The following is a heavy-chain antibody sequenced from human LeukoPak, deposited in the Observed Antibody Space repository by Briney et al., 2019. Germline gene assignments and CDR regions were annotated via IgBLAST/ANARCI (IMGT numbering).Heavy chain of an antibody. CDR1: GGSISGYY. CDR2: INHSGST. V-gene: IGHV4-34*01. D-gene: IGHD1-26*01. CDR3: ALVGATTV. Sequence: PSETLSLTCTVSGGSISGYYWSWIRQPPGKGLEWIGEINHSGSTNYNPSLKSRVTISVDTSKNQFSLKLSSVTAADTAVYYCALVGATTVWGQGTLVTVSS. J-gene: IGHJ4*02.